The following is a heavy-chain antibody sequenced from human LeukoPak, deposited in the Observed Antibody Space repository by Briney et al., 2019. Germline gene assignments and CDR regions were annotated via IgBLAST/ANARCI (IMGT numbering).Heavy chain of an antibody. V-gene: IGHV3-21*04. CDR1: GFTFSSYS. CDR3: AKSKSGYCDY. D-gene: IGHD3-3*01. Sequence: KPGGSLRLSCAASGFTFSSYSMNWVRQAPGKGLEWVSSISSSSSYIYYADSVKGRFTISRDNSKNTLYLQMNTLRAEDTAVYYCAKSKSGYCDYWGQGTLVTVSS. CDR2: ISSSSSYI. J-gene: IGHJ4*02.